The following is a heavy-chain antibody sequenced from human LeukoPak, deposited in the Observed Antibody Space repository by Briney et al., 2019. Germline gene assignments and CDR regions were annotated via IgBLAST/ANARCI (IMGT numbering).Heavy chain of an antibody. CDR2: TDYSGST. CDR1: GGSISNYY. CDR3: ARARLYTGSCSDS. J-gene: IGHJ4*02. D-gene: IGHD6-13*01. Sequence: PSETLSLTCTVSGGSISNYYWNWIRQPPGRGLEWIGYTDYSGSTNYNPSLNSRVTISVDVSTNQFSLQLTSVIAADTAVYYCARARLYTGSCSDSWGQGTLVTVSS. V-gene: IGHV4-59*01.